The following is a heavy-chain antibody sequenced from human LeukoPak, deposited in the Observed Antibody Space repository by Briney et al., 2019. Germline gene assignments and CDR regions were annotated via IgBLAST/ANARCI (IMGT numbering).Heavy chain of an antibody. CDR1: GYSISSGYY. CDR2: IYYSGST. D-gene: IGHD3-3*01. J-gene: IGHJ6*03. V-gene: IGHV4-38-2*02. CDR3: ARDYDLYMDV. Sequence: SETLSLTCTVSGYSISSGYYWGWIRQPPGKGLEWIGYIYYSGSTNYNPSLKSRVTISVDASKNQFSLKLSSVTAADTAVYYCARDYDLYMDVWGKGTTVTVSS.